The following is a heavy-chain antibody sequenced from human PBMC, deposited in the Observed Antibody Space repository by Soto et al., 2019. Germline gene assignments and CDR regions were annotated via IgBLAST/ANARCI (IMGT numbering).Heavy chain of an antibody. CDR2: ISGSGRST. J-gene: IGHJ4*02. V-gene: IGHV3-23*01. CDR3: AKDRGAAVGNNFDY. Sequence: EVQLLESGGGLVQPGGSLRLSCAASGLTLSNYAMSWVRQAPGTGLAWVSAISGSGRSTYYADPVKGRFAISRDTSKNTVFLQMNSLRAEDTAFYYCAKDRGAAVGNNFDYWGQGTLVTVSS. CDR1: GLTLSNYA. D-gene: IGHD6-13*01.